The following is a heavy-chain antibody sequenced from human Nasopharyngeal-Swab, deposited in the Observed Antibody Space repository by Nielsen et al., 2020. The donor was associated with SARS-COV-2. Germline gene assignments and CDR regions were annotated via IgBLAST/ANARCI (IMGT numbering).Heavy chain of an antibody. D-gene: IGHD3-3*02. CDR3: AREEGLLGKSSGMDV. J-gene: IGHJ6*02. Sequence: GESLKISCAASGFTFSSYWMSWVRQAPGKGLEWVANIKQDGSEKYYVDSVKGRFTISRDNAKNSLYLQMNSLRAEDTAVYYCAREEGLLGKSSGMDVWGQGTTVTVSS. V-gene: IGHV3-7*01. CDR2: IKQDGSEK. CDR1: GFTFSSYW.